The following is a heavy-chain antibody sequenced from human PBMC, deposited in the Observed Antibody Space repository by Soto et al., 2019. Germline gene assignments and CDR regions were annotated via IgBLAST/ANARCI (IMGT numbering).Heavy chain of an antibody. CDR2: ISGSGGRS. D-gene: IGHD3-16*01. CDR3: AKAYFVWSSEQPYYFDY. V-gene: IGHV3-23*01. Sequence: EVQLLESGGGLVQPGGSLRLSCAASGFTFSNYAMTWVRQGPGKGLEWVSGISGSGGRSYYADSVKGRFTISRDNSKSTLYLQMNSRRAEDTAVYYCAKAYFVWSSEQPYYFDYWGQGTLVTVSS. J-gene: IGHJ4*02. CDR1: GFTFSNYA.